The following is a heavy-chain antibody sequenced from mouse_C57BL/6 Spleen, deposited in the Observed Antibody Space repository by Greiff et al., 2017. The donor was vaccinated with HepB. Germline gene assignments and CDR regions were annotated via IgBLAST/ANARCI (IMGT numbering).Heavy chain of an antibody. CDR2: ISSGGSYT. CDR1: GFTFSSYG. D-gene: IGHD1-1*01. Sequence: EVKLMESGGDLVKPGGSLKLSCAASGFTFSSYGMSWVRQTPDKRLEWVATISSGGSYTYYPDSVKGRFTISRDNAKNTLYLQMSSLKSEDTAMYYCASYYGSSYDYLDYWGQGTTLTVSS. V-gene: IGHV5-6*01. CDR3: ASYYGSSYDYLDY. J-gene: IGHJ2*01.